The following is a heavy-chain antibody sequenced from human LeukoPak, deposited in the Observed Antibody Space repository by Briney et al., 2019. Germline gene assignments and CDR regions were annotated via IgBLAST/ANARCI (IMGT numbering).Heavy chain of an antibody. Sequence: GGSLRLSCAASGFTFDDYGMSWVRQAPGKGLEWVSGINWNGGNTGYADSVKGRFTISRDNAKNSLYLQMNSLRAEDTAVYYCARERWLQFKWYFDLWGRGTLVTVSS. CDR1: GFTFDDYG. V-gene: IGHV3-20*04. J-gene: IGHJ2*01. D-gene: IGHD5-24*01. CDR3: ARERWLQFKWYFDL. CDR2: INWNGGNT.